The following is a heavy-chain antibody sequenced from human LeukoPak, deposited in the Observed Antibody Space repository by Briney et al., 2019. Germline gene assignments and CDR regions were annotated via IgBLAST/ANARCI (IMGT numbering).Heavy chain of an antibody. CDR3: ARGPTAGWSSADY. Sequence: GGSLRLSCAASGFTFSSYWMHWVRQAPGKGLVWVSRINSDGSTTNYADSVKGRFTISRDNAKNTLYLQMDSLRAEDTALYYCARGPTAGWSSADYWGQGTLVTVSS. J-gene: IGHJ4*02. D-gene: IGHD6-19*01. CDR1: GFTFSSYW. V-gene: IGHV3-74*01. CDR2: INSDGSTT.